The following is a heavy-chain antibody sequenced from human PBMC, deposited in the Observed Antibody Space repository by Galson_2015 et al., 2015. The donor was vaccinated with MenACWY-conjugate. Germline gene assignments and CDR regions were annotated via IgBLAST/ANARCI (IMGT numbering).Heavy chain of an antibody. J-gene: IGHJ4*02. V-gene: IGHV4-39*01. Sequence: SEPLSLTCPVSGDFITSTNKFWGWFRQPPGKGLEWIGSLHYNGNTYCNPSLMRRVTISVDASKTQFPLKLSSVTAADTAVYYCARYLRFTDYFDYWGQGTLVTVSS. CDR2: LHYNGNT. CDR1: GDFITSTNKF. CDR3: ARYLRFTDYFDY. D-gene: IGHD3-3*01.